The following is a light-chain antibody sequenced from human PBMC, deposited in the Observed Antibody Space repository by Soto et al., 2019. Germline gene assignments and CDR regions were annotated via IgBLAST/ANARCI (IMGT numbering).Light chain of an antibody. V-gene: IGKV1-27*01. CDR2: AAF. CDR1: QDISNY. Sequence: DIQMTQSPSSLSASVGDRVTITCRASQDISNYLAWYQQKAGKVPKLLIYAAFTLQSGVPSRFTGSASGTDFTLTISSLQPEDVATYYCQKYDSAPLTFGGGTKVEIK. CDR3: QKYDSAPLT. J-gene: IGKJ4*01.